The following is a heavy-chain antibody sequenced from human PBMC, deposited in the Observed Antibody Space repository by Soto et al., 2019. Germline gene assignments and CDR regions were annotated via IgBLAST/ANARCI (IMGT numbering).Heavy chain of an antibody. V-gene: IGHV3-9*01. Sequence: EVHLVEAGGGLVQPGRSLRLSCAASGFSFDDFGMHWVRQAPGKGLEWVSGISWNSLNIGYADSVKGRFTISRDNAKNSLFLQMTSLRVEDTAFYYCAKGYGYSTGWPRYYFDFWGQGILVTVSS. CDR1: GFSFDDFG. J-gene: IGHJ4*02. CDR2: ISWNSLNI. CDR3: AKGYGYSTGWPRYYFDF. D-gene: IGHD6-19*01.